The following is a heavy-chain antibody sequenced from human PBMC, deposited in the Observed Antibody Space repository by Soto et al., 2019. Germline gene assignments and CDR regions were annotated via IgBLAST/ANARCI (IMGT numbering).Heavy chain of an antibody. Sequence: QVQLVQSGAEVKKPGASVKVSCKASGYHLTSYGISWVRQAPGQGLEWMGWISAYNGDTNYAQKFQGRGTLTTDTSTSTAYMELRSLRSDDTAVYYCATTTGYSYYYYGMGGWGQGTTVTVSS. J-gene: IGHJ6*02. CDR1: GYHLTSYG. V-gene: IGHV1-18*01. CDR2: ISAYNGDT. CDR3: ATTTGYSYYYYGMGG. D-gene: IGHD3-9*01.